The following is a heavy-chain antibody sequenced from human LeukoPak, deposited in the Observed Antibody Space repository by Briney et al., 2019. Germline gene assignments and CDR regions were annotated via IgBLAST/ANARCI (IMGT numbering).Heavy chain of an antibody. Sequence: ASVKVSCKASGYTFTSYGISWVRQAPGQGLEWMGRINPNNGATNYAQKLQGRVTITGDTSISTAYMELSSLRSDDTAVYYCTRETGSYHGNDYWGQGTLVTVSS. V-gene: IGHV1-2*06. CDR2: INPNNGAT. D-gene: IGHD1-26*01. CDR3: TRETGSYHGNDY. CDR1: GYTFTSYG. J-gene: IGHJ4*02.